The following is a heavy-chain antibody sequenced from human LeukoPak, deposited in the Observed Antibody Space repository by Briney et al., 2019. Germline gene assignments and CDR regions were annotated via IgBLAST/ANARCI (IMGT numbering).Heavy chain of an antibody. V-gene: IGHV3-48*01. Sequence: GGSLRLSCTASGFTFSSYSMNWVRQAPGKGLEWVSYISSSSSTIYYADSVKGRFTISRDNAKNSLYLQMNSLRAEDTAVYYCARGSYGSGSYHFDYWGQGTLVTVSS. CDR2: ISSSSSTI. CDR1: GFTFSSYS. D-gene: IGHD3-10*01. CDR3: ARGSYGSGSYHFDY. J-gene: IGHJ4*02.